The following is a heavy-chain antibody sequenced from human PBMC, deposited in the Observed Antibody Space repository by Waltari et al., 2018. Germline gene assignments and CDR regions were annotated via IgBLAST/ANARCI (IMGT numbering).Heavy chain of an antibody. CDR2: ISSSSSYI. J-gene: IGHJ4*02. Sequence: SMNWVRQAPGKGLEWVSSISSSSSYIYYADSVKGRFTISRDNAKNSLYLQMNSLRAEDTAVYYCAKDFPTFDYWGQGTLVTVSS. D-gene: IGHD1-26*01. V-gene: IGHV3-21*04. CDR3: AKDFPTFDY. CDR1: S.